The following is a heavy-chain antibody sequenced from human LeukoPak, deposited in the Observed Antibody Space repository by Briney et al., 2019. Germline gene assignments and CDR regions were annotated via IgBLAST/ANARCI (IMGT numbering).Heavy chain of an antibody. D-gene: IGHD6-19*01. CDR3: ARDQCGRSGCRYFDY. J-gene: IGHJ4*02. V-gene: IGHV4-59*01. CDR1: GGSISSYY. Sequence: SSETLCLTCTVSGGSISSYYWSWIRQPPGKGLEWIGYVYYSGSTNYNPSLKSRVTISVDTSKNQFSLKLSSVTAADTAVYYCARDQCGRSGCRYFDYWGQGTLVTVSS. CDR2: VYYSGST.